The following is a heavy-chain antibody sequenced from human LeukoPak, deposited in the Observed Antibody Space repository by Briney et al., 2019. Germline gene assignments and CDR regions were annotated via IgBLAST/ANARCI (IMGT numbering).Heavy chain of an antibody. CDR3: ARGHDSSGYYLDFDY. D-gene: IGHD3-22*01. CDR1: GGTFSSYA. J-gene: IGHJ4*02. CDR2: IIPIFGTV. Sequence: SVKVSCKASGGTFSSYAISWVRQAPGQGLEWTGGIIPIFGTVNYAQKFQGRVTITADESTSTAYMELSSLRSEDTAVYYCARGHDSSGYYLDFDYWGQGTLVTVSS. V-gene: IGHV1-69*01.